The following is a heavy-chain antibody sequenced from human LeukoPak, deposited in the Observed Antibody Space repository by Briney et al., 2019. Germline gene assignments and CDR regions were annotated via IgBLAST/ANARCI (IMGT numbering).Heavy chain of an antibody. D-gene: IGHD2-2*01. Sequence: GESLKISCKGSGYIFTSYWIGWVRQMPGKGLEWMGIIYAGDSDTRYSPSFQGQVTISVDKSISTAYLQWSSLQASDTAMYYCARAIGTSQFYFYYGMDVWGQGTTVTVSS. CDR3: ARAIGTSQFYFYYGMDV. V-gene: IGHV5-51*01. CDR2: IYAGDSDT. J-gene: IGHJ6*02. CDR1: GYIFTSYW.